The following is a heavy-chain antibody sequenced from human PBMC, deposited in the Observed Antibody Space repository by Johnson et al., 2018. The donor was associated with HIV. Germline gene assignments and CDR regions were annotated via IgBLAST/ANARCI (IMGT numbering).Heavy chain of an antibody. Sequence: MLLVESGGGLVKPGGSLRLSCAASGFTFSNAWMSWVRQATGKGLAWVSAIGTAGNTYYPGSVKGRFTISRENAKNSLYLQMNSLRAGDTAVYYCARERPRDAFDIWGQGTMVTVSS. CDR1: GFTFSNAW. J-gene: IGHJ3*02. V-gene: IGHV3-13*01. CDR3: ARERPRDAFDI. CDR2: IGTAGNT.